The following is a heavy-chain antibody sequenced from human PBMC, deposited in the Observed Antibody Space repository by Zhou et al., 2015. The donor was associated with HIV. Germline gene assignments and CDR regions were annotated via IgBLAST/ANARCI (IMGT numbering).Heavy chain of an antibody. Sequence: QVQLVQSGAEVKKPGSSVKVSCKASGGTFSSYAISWVRQAPGQGLEWMGGIIPIFGTANYAQKFQGRVTITADESTSTAYMELSSLRSEDTAVYYCARASSRTYSSRVPPWYFDLWGRGTLVTVSS. CDR1: GGTFSSYA. V-gene: IGHV1-69*01. D-gene: IGHD6-13*01. CDR2: IIPIFGTA. CDR3: ARASSRTYSSRVPPWYFDL. J-gene: IGHJ2*01.